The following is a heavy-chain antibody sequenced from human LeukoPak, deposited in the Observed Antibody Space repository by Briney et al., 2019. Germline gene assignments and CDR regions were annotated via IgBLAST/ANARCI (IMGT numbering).Heavy chain of an antibody. CDR1: GYTFTKYA. D-gene: IGHD3-9*01. CDR2: INTNTGNP. CDR3: ARTLTGYYRDAFDI. V-gene: IGHV7-4-1*02. J-gene: IGHJ3*02. Sequence: GASVKVSCKASGYTFTKYAMNWVRQAPGQGHEWMGWINTNTGNPTYAQGFTGRFVFSLDTSVNTAYLQISSLKAEDTAVYYCARTLTGYYRDAFDIWGQGTMVTVSS.